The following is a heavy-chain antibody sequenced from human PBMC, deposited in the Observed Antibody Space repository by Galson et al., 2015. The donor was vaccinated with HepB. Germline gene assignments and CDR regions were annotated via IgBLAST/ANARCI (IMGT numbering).Heavy chain of an antibody. V-gene: IGHV3-23*01. CDR1: GFRFNNYA. J-gene: IGHJ4*02. CDR2: MSGSGGST. CDR3: AKNPYYASNGYYSFDY. Sequence: SLRLSCAASGFRFNNYAMSWVRRAPGKGLEWVSGMSGSGGSTYYVDSVTGRFTISRDNSKNTLWLQMNSLRVEDTAVYYCAKNPYYASNGYYSFDYWGRGTLVTVSS. D-gene: IGHD3-22*01.